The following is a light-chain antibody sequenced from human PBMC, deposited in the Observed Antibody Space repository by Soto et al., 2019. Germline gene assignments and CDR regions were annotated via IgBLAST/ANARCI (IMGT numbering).Light chain of an antibody. CDR2: GNT. CDR3: QSYDRSLRGV. V-gene: IGLV1-40*01. CDR1: SSNIGSGYY. Sequence: QSVLTQPPSVSGAPGQRVTISCTGSSSNIGSGYYVHRYQQLPGTAPRLVMYGNTNRPSGVHDRFSVSKSGTSASLAITWLQTEDEADYYCQSYDRSLRGVFGTGTKVTVL. J-gene: IGLJ1*01.